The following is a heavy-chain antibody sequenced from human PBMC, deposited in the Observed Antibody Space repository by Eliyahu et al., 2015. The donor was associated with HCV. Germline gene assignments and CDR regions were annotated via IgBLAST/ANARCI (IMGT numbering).Heavy chain of an antibody. V-gene: IGHV3-66*01. CDR3: AREGDYSSSFRWFDP. D-gene: IGHD6-13*01. CDR2: IYSGGST. J-gene: IGHJ5*02. Sequence: EVQLVESGGGLVQPGGSLRLSCAASGFTVSSNYMSWVRQAPGKGLEWVSVIYSGGSTYYADSVKGRFTISRDNSKNTLYLQMNSLRAEDTAVYYCAREGDYSSSFRWFDPWGQGTLVTVSS. CDR1: GFTVSSNY.